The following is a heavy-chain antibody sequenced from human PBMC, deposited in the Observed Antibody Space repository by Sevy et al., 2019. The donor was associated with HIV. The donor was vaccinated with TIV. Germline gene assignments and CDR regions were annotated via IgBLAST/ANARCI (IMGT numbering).Heavy chain of an antibody. CDR2: ISYDGSSK. Sequence: GGSLRLSCAASGFTFSSYAMHWVRQAPGKGLEWVAVISYDGSSKYYADSVKGRFTISRDNSKNTLYLQMNSLRAEDTDVYYCARPIAVAGTESAGGDYWGQGTLVTVSS. CDR1: GFTFSSYA. CDR3: ARPIAVAGTESAGGDY. J-gene: IGHJ4*02. V-gene: IGHV3-30-3*01. D-gene: IGHD6-19*01.